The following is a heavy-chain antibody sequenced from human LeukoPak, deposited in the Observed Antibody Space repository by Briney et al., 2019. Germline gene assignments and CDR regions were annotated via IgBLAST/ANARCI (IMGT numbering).Heavy chain of an antibody. J-gene: IGHJ4*02. D-gene: IGHD6-13*01. CDR1: GYTFTSYD. V-gene: IGHV1-8*01. Sequence: ASVKVSSKASGYTFTSYDINWVRQATGQGLEWMGWMNPNSGNTGYAQKFQGRVTMTRNTSISTAYMELSSLRSEDTAVYYCASGRRSSSWLAEWGQGTLVTVSS. CDR2: MNPNSGNT. CDR3: ASGRRSSSWLAE.